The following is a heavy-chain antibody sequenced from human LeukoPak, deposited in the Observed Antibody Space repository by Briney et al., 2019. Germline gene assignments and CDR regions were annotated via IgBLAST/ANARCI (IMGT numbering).Heavy chain of an antibody. D-gene: IGHD3-22*01. CDR3: AKDGLYYDGSEHVYYFDS. Sequence: GGSLRLSCAASGFTFSRSAMTWVRQGPGTGLEFVASIIYSGGATYYADSEKGRFTISGDNSKNTLYLQMNSLRAEDTALYYCAKDGLYYDGSEHVYYFDSWGQGTLVTVSS. V-gene: IGHV3-23*01. J-gene: IGHJ4*02. CDR1: GFTFSRSA. CDR2: IIYSGGAT.